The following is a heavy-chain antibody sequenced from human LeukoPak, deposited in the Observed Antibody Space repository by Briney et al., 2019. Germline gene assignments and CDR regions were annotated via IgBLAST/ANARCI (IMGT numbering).Heavy chain of an antibody. CDR3: AILRGGYCSSTSCYYDAFDI. J-gene: IGHJ3*02. Sequence: ASVKVSCKASGYAFITFGISWVRQAPGQGLEWMGWISTFNGNTNYAQKLQGRVTMTTDTSTDTAYMELRSLRSDDTAVYYCAILRGGYCSSTSCYYDAFDIWGQGTMVTVSS. D-gene: IGHD2-2*01. V-gene: IGHV1-18*01. CDR1: GYAFITFG. CDR2: ISTFNGNT.